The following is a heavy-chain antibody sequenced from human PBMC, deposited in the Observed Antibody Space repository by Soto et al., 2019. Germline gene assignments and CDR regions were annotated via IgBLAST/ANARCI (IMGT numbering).Heavy chain of an antibody. CDR2: TSSDGSKE. V-gene: IGHV3-30*04. CDR3: ARAEYTRGWYFMGIDY. Sequence: QVQMVESGGGVVQPGKSLRLSCAASGFTLSSLAMHWVRQAPGKGLEWVAVTSSDGSKEYYADSVKGRFTISRDNSKNTLYLQMNSLRADDTAVFYCARAEYTRGWYFMGIDYWGQGTLVTVSS. CDR1: GFTLSSLA. D-gene: IGHD6-19*01. J-gene: IGHJ4*02.